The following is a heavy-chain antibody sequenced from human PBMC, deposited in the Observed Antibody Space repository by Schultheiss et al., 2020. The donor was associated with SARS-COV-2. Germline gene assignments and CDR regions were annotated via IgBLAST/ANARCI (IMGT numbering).Heavy chain of an antibody. CDR1: GFTFSSYA. CDR2: ISGSGGST. D-gene: IGHD2-2*01. Sequence: GGSLRLSCAASGFTFSSYAMSWVRQAPGKGLEWVSAISGSGGSTYYADSVKGRFTISRDNSKNTLYLQMNSLKTEDTAVYYCTTDPGYCSSTSCPTSYYYYGMDVWGQGTTVTVSS. CDR3: TTDPGYCSSTSCPTSYYYYGMDV. V-gene: IGHV3-23*01. J-gene: IGHJ6*02.